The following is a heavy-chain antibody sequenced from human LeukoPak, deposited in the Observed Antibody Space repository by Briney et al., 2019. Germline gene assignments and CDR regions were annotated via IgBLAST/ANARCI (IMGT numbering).Heavy chain of an antibody. CDR1: GYTFTSYG. CDR3: AREVDIVVVPAAISSGRFDP. CDR2: ISAYNGNT. V-gene: IGHV1-18*01. J-gene: IGHJ5*02. Sequence: ASVKVSCKASGYTFTSYGISWVRQAPGQGLEWMGWISAYNGNTNYAQKLQGRVTMTTDTSTSTAYMELRSLRSDDTAVYYCAREVDIVVVPAAISSGRFDPWSQGTLVTV. D-gene: IGHD2-2*02.